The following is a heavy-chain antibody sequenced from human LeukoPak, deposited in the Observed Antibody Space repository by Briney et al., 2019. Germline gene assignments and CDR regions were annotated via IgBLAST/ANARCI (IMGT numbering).Heavy chain of an antibody. CDR2: IYYSGST. CDR3: ASLYGGSHFDY. CDR1: GGSISSYY. Sequence: SETLSLTCTIPGGSISSYYWSWIRQPPGKGLEWIGYIYYSGSTNYNPSLKSRVTISVDTSKNQFSLKLTSVTAADTAVYYCASLYGGSHFDYWGQGTLVTVSS. D-gene: IGHD4-23*01. J-gene: IGHJ4*02. V-gene: IGHV4-59*01.